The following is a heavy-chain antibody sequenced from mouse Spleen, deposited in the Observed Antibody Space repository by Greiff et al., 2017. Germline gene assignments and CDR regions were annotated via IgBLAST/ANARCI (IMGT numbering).Heavy chain of an antibody. CDR1: GFTFSSYG. CDR2: ISSGGSYT. CDR3: ARLGNYYGRFAY. J-gene: IGHJ3*01. D-gene: IGHD2-1*01. Sequence: EVKLMESGGGLVKPGGSLKLSCAASGFTFSSYGMSWVRQTPDKRLEWVATISSGGSYTYYPDSVKGRFTISRDNAKNTLYLQMSSLKSEDTAMYYCARLGNYYGRFAYWGQGTLVTVSA. V-gene: IGHV5-6*03.